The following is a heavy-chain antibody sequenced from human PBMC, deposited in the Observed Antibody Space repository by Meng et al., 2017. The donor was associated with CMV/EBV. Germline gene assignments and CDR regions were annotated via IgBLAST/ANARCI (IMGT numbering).Heavy chain of an antibody. CDR2: ISSSGSTI. CDR3: ARDKTYYYDSSGLLGG. CDR1: GFTFSDYY. D-gene: IGHD3-22*01. J-gene: IGHJ4*02. Sequence: GESLKISCAASGFTFSDYYMSWIRQAPGKGLEWVSYISSSGSTIYYADSVKGRFTISRDKAKNSLYLQMNSLRAEDTAVYYCARDKTYYYDSSGLLGGWGQGTLVTVSS. V-gene: IGHV3-11*04.